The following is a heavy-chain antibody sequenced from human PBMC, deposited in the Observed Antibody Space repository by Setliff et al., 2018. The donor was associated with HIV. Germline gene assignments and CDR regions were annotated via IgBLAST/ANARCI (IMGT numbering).Heavy chain of an antibody. V-gene: IGHV4-39*01. CDR2: IYYSGST. CDR1: GGSISSSSYY. Sequence: PSETLSLTCTVSGGSISSSSYYWGWIRQPPGKGLEWIGSIYYSGSTYYNPSLKSRVTISVDTSKNQFSLKLSSVTAADTAVYYCARLYYLVGNWSDPWGQGTLVTVSS. J-gene: IGHJ5*02. D-gene: IGHD2-2*01. CDR3: ARLYYLVGNWSDP.